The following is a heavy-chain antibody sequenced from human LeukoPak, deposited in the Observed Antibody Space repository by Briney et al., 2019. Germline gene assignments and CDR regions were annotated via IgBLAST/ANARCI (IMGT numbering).Heavy chain of an antibody. V-gene: IGHV4-61*02. J-gene: IGHJ6*03. CDR3: ARRASDLSYYYMDV. CDR2: VYISGTP. D-gene: IGHD2-21*01. CDR1: GASISSGNYY. Sequence: SETLSLTCTVSGASISSGNYYWSWIRQPAGKGLEWIGRVYISGTPTYNPSLKGRVTMSVDTSKNQFSLKLSSVTAADTAVYYCARRASDLSYYYMDVWGKGTTVTVSS.